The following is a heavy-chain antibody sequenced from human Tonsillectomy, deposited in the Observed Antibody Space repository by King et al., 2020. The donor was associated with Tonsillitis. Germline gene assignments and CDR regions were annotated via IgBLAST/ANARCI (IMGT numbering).Heavy chain of an antibody. D-gene: IGHD1-14*01. CDR2: INPNSGVT. CDR1: GYTFTGYY. J-gene: IGHJ4*02. Sequence: QLVQSGAEVQKPGASVKVSCKASGYTFTGYYIHWVRQAPGQGLEWMGWINPNSGVTRYAQNFQGRVTMTRDTATSTAYMEVTKLKSDDTAVYYCANLEYWGQGTLVIVSS. CDR3: ANLEY. V-gene: IGHV1-2*02.